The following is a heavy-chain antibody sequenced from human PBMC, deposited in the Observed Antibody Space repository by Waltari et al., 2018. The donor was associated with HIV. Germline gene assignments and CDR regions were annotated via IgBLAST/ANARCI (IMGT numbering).Heavy chain of an antibody. V-gene: IGHV1-18*01. CDR1: GYTFTSYG. CDR2: ISAYNGNT. J-gene: IGHJ5*02. Sequence: QAQLAQSGAEVKKPGASVKVSCKASGYTFTSYGISGVRQAPGQGLEWLGWISAYNGNTNYAQKLQGRVTMTTDTSTSTAYMELGSLRSDDTAVYYCARVGCSSASCYSGWFDPWGQGTLVTVSS. D-gene: IGHD2-2*01. CDR3: ARVGCSSASCYSGWFDP.